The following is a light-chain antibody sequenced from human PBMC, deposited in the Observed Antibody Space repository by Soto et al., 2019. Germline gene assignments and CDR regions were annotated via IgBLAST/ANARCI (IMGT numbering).Light chain of an antibody. Sequence: DVVMTQSPLSLPVTLGQPASISCRSSQSIVYSDGKAYLSWFQQRPGQSPRRLIYKASNRDSGGPDRFSGSGSGTDFTLQIDRVEAEDVGIYYCMQGTYWHPTFGRGTRVEIK. CDR3: MQGTYWHPT. J-gene: IGKJ1*01. CDR1: QSIVYSDGKAY. V-gene: IGKV2-30*01. CDR2: KAS.